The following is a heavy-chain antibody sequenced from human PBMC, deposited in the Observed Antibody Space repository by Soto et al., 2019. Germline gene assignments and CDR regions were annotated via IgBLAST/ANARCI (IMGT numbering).Heavy chain of an antibody. CDR2: IYPRGTT. CDR3: ARDHLSWCFDL. V-gene: IGHV4-4*07. CDR1: DDSFRIYY. Sequence: QVQLQESGPGLVKPSETLSLTCSVSDDSFRIYYWSWIRQPPGKGLEWIGRIYPRGTTDYNPSLKGRVTMSLDTSRNQFSLGLSSVTGADTAVYYCARDHLSWCFDLWGRGNLVTVSS. J-gene: IGHJ2*01.